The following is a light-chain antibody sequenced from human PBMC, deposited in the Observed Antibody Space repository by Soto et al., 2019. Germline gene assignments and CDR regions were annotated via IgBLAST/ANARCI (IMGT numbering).Light chain of an antibody. CDR2: KAS. CDR3: QQYNSYSST. CDR1: QSISSW. V-gene: IGKV1-5*03. Sequence: DIRMTQSPSTLSASVGDRVTITCRASQSISSWLAWYQQKPGKAPNLLIYKASSLESGVPSRFSGSGSGTEFTLTISSLQPDDFATYYCQQYNSYSSTFGQGTKVEIK. J-gene: IGKJ1*01.